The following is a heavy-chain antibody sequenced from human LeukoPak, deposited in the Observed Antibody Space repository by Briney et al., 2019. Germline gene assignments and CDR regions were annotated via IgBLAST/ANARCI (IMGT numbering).Heavy chain of an antibody. CDR2: IKQDGSEK. J-gene: IGHJ4*02. V-gene: IGHV3-7*01. D-gene: IGHD6-19*01. CDR3: ARDGSSGWYGD. CDR1: GFSFSSYA. Sequence: GGSLRLSCAASGFSFSSYAMSWVRQAPGKGLEWVANIKQDGSEKYYVDSVKGRFTISRDNAKNSLYLQMNSLRAEDTAVYYCARDGSSGWYGDWGQGTLVTVSS.